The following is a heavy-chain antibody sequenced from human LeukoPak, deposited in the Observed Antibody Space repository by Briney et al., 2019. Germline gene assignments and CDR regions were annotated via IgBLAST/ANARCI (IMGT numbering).Heavy chain of an antibody. CDR3: AREMVAATFGPSTRAFDI. CDR1: GGSISSYY. D-gene: IGHD2-15*01. Sequence: SETLSLTCTVSGGSISSYYWSWIRQPAGKGLEWIGRIYTSGSTNYNPSLKSRVTMSVDTSKNQFSLKLSSVTAADTAVYYCAREMVAATFGPSTRAFDIWGQGTMVTVSS. V-gene: IGHV4-4*07. CDR2: IYTSGST. J-gene: IGHJ3*02.